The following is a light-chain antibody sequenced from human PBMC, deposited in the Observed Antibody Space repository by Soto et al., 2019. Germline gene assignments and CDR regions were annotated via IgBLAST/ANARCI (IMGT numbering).Light chain of an antibody. CDR3: CSKTSSITYV. CDR2: EVS. Sequence: QSALTQPASVSGSPGQSITISCTGTSSDVGGYNYVSWYQLHPGKAPKLIIYEVSHRPSGASNRFSGSKSGNTASLTISGLQADDEADYYCCSKTSSITYVFGSGTKLTVL. CDR1: SSDVGGYNY. V-gene: IGLV2-14*01. J-gene: IGLJ1*01.